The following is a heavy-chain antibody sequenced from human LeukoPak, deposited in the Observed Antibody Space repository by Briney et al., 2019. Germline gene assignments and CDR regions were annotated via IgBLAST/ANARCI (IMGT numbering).Heavy chain of an antibody. J-gene: IGHJ4*02. CDR1: GGSSSGYY. CDR2: INHGGST. Sequence: SETLSLTCAVYGGSSSGYYWSWLRQPPGKGLEWIGEINHGGSTIYNPSLKSRVTISVDTSKNQFSLRLNSVTAADTAVYYCVRDLSIAAAEGDYWGQGTLVTVSS. D-gene: IGHD6-13*01. CDR3: VRDLSIAAAEGDY. V-gene: IGHV4-34*01.